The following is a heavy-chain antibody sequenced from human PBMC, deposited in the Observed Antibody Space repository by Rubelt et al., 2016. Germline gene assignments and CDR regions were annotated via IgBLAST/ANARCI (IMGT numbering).Heavy chain of an antibody. V-gene: IGHV3-NL1*01. CDR2: MHGDGAT. CDR1: GFTFSSYG. Sequence: QVQLVESGGGVVQPGRSLRLSCAASGFTFSSYGMHWVRQAPGKGLEWVSVMHGDGATDYEDSVKGRFTISRDNSKNTVYLQMNSLRVEDTAVYYCLGLGGNSNWGQGTLVTVSS. J-gene: IGHJ4*02. CDR3: LGLGGNSN. D-gene: IGHD4-23*01.